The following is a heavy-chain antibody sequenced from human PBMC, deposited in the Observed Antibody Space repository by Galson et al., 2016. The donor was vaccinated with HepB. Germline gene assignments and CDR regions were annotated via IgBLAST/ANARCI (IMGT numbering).Heavy chain of an antibody. D-gene: IGHD4-17*01. J-gene: IGHJ4*02. CDR2: LYHTGST. V-gene: IGHV4-59*01. CDR3: ARNFGDNVDGAFDS. Sequence: SETLSLTCSVSGGSISTYSWSWIRQPPGKGLEWIAYLYHTGSTNYNPPLKSRATLSLDTSKSHFSLRLNSVTAADTAVYYCARNFGDNVDGAFDSWGQGTLVTVSS. CDR1: GGSISTYS.